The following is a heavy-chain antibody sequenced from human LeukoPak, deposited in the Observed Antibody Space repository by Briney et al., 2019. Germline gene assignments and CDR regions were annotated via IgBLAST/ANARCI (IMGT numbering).Heavy chain of an antibody. Sequence: GGSLRLSCAASGFTFSSYAMSWVRQAPGKGLEWVSGISGSGTNTDYADSVKGRFTISRDNAKNSLYLQMNSLRAEDTAVYYCARDQGYYDFWSGSLTDWGQGTLVTVSS. CDR2: ISGSGTNT. CDR1: GFTFSSYA. J-gene: IGHJ4*02. V-gene: IGHV3-23*01. CDR3: ARDQGYYDFWSGSLTD. D-gene: IGHD3-3*01.